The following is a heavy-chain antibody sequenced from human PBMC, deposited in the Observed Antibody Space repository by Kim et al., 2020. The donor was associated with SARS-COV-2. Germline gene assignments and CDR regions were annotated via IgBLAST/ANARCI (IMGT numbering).Heavy chain of an antibody. J-gene: IGHJ3*02. CDR1: GFTFGDYA. CDR2: ISWNSGSI. Sequence: SLRLSCAASGFTFGDYAMHWVRQAPGKGLEWVSGISWNSGSIGYADSVKGRFTISRDNAKNSLYLQMNSLRAEDTALYYCAKDPHQLERRVGAFDIWGQGTMVTVSS. V-gene: IGHV3-9*01. D-gene: IGHD1-1*01. CDR3: AKDPHQLERRVGAFDI.